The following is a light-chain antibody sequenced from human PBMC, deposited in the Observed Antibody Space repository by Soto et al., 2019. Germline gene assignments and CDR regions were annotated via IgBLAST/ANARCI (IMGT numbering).Light chain of an antibody. CDR1: SSDVGGYNY. CDR3: SSHTTSGTPI. Sequence: QSVLTQPASVSGSPGQSITISCTGTSSDVGGYNYVSWYQQHPGKAPKLMIYEVSNRPSGVSNRFSGSKSSNTASLTISGLQAEDEADYSCSSHTTSGTPIFGGGTQLTVL. J-gene: IGLJ2*01. CDR2: EVS. V-gene: IGLV2-14*01.